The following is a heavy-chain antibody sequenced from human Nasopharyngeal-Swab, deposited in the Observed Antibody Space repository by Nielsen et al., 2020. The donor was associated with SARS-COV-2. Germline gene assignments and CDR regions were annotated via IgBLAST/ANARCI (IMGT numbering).Heavy chain of an antibody. Sequence: SETLSLTCTVSGDSMITNSWIWIRQPPGKGLEWIGYIYYNVRTTYTPSLKSRVTVSLDTSRNQFSLKLDSVTAADTATYYCARQNVLKHLEWTSTFYSYRIDVWGKGTTVTVSS. CDR1: GDSMITNS. CDR3: ARQNVLKHLEWTSTFYSYRIDV. J-gene: IGHJ6*03. D-gene: IGHD2/OR15-2a*01. CDR2: IYYNVRT. V-gene: IGHV4-59*08.